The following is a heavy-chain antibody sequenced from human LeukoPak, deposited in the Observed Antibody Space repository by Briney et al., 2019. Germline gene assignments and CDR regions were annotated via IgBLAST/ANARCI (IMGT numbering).Heavy chain of an antibody. V-gene: IGHV1-8*01. CDR2: INPNSGNT. CDR1: GYTFTSCD. Sequence: GASVKVSCQASGYTFTSCDINCVRQPTGQGLEWMGWINPNSGNTGYAQKFQGRVTMTSNTSISTAYMELSSLRSEDTAVYYCARGSGCSGGSCSYYYFDYWGQGTLVTVSS. J-gene: IGHJ4*02. D-gene: IGHD2-15*01. CDR3: ARGSGCSGGSCSYYYFDY.